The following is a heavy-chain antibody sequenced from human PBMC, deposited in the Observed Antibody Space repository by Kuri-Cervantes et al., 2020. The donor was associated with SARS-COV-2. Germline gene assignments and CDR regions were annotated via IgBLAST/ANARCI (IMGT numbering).Heavy chain of an antibody. CDR2: MNPNSGNT. Sequence: ASVKVSCKASGYTFTSYDINWVRQATGQGLEWMGWMNPNSGNTGYAQKFQGRVTITRNTSISTAYMELSSLRSEDTAVYYCATGPPYCSSTSCYTNWFDPWGQGTLVTVSS. CDR1: GYTFTSYD. V-gene: IGHV1-8*03. J-gene: IGHJ5*02. CDR3: ATGPPYCSSTSCYTNWFDP. D-gene: IGHD2-2*02.